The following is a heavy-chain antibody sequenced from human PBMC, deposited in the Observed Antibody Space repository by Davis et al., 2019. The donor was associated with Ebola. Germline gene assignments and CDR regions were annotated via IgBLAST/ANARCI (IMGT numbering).Heavy chain of an antibody. Sequence: MPSETLSLTCTVSGGSISSYYWSWIRQPPGKGLEWIGYIYYSGSTNYNPSLKSRVTISVDKSKNQFSLKLSSVTAADTAVYYCARDLTAVAGNIFDYWGQGTLVTVSS. J-gene: IGHJ4*02. CDR1: GGSISSYY. D-gene: IGHD6-19*01. V-gene: IGHV4-59*12. CDR2: IYYSGST. CDR3: ARDLTAVAGNIFDY.